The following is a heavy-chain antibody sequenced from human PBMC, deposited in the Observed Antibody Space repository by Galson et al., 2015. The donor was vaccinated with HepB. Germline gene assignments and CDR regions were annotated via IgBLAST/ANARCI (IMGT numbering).Heavy chain of an antibody. CDR1: GFTFSSYG. D-gene: IGHD4-17*01. CDR3: AKDIPTDYGDYGYYYGMDV. Sequence: SLRLSCAASGFTFSSYGMHWVRQAPGKGLEWVAVISYDGSNKYHADSVKGRFTISRDNSKNTLYLQMNSLRAEDTAVYYCAKDIPTDYGDYGYYYGMDVWAKGPRSPSP. CDR2: ISYDGSNK. J-gene: IGHJ6*02. V-gene: IGHV3-30*18.